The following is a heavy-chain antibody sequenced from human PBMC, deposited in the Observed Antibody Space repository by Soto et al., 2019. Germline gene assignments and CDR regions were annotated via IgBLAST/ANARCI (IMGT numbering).Heavy chain of an antibody. V-gene: IGHV1-69*02. CDR3: ARLPHGVGATKGDYYYGMDV. CDR2: IIPILGIA. CDR1: GGTFSSYT. J-gene: IGHJ6*02. Sequence: QVQLVQSGAEVKKPGSSVKVSCKASGGTFSSYTISWVRQAPGQGLEWVGRIIPILGIANYAQKFQGRVTITADKSTSTAYMELSSLRSEDTAVYYCARLPHGVGATKGDYYYGMDVWGQGTTVTVSS. D-gene: IGHD1-26*01.